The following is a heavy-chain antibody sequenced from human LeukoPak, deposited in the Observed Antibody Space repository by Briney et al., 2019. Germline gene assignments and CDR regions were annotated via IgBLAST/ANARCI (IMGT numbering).Heavy chain of an antibody. CDR3: AREYSSSWYGWFDP. CDR2: ISSSSSYI. D-gene: IGHD6-13*01. V-gene: IGHV3-21*01. J-gene: IGHJ5*02. CDR1: GFTFSSYS. Sequence: GGSLRLSCAASGFTFSSYSMNWVRQAPRKGLEWVSSISSSSSYIYYADSVKGRYTISIDNAKNSLYLQMNSLRAEDTAVYYCAREYSSSWYGWFDPWGQGTLVTVSS.